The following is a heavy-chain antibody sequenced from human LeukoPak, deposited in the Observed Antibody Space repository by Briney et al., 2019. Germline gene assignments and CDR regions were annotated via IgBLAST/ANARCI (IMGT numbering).Heavy chain of an antibody. Sequence: SSETLSLTCAVYGGSFSGYYWSWIRQPPGKGLEWIGEINHSGSTNYNPSLKSRVTISVDTSKNQFSLKLSSVTAADTAVYYCARVSGYDSSGYYLYYFDYWGQGTLVTVSS. CDR2: INHSGST. J-gene: IGHJ4*02. V-gene: IGHV4-34*01. CDR1: GGSFSGYY. D-gene: IGHD3-22*01. CDR3: ARVSGYDSSGYYLYYFDY.